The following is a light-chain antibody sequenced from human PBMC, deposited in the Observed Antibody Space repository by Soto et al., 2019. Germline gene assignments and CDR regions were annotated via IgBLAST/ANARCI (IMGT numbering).Light chain of an antibody. CDR2: EVS. CDR3: SSYTSSSTRV. V-gene: IGLV2-14*01. J-gene: IGLJ1*01. CDR1: SSDVGGYNY. Sequence: QSVLTQPASVSGSPGQSITISCTGTSSDVGGYNYVSWHQQHPGKAPKLMIYEVSTRPSGVSDRFSGSKSGDTASLTISGLQAEDEADYYCSSYTSSSTRVFGTGTKFTVL.